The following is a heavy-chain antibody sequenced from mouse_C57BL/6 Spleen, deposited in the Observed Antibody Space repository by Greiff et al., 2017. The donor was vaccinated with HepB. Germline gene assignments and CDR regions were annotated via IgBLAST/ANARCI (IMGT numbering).Heavy chain of an antibody. CDR1: GFNIKDYY. D-gene: IGHD2-10*02. J-gene: IGHJ2*01. CDR2: IDPEDGET. CDR3: APLVDTGFGGKNYFDY. Sequence: EVQLQQSGAELVKPGASVKLSCTASGFNIKDYYMHWVKQRTEQGLEWIGRIDPEDGETKYAPKFQGKATITADTSSNTAYLQLSSLTSEDTAVYYCAPLVDTGFGGKNYFDYWGQGTTLTVSS. V-gene: IGHV14-2*01.